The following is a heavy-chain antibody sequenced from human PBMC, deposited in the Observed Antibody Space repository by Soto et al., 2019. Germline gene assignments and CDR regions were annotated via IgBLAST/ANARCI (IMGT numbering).Heavy chain of an antibody. J-gene: IGHJ1*01. V-gene: IGHV3-9*01. CDR1: GFTFDDYA. CDR2: ISWNSGSI. D-gene: IGHD6-19*01. CDR3: AKEGQWLVAEYFQH. Sequence: GGSLRLSCAASGFTFDDYAMHWVRQAPGKGLEWVSGISWNSGSIGYADSVKGRFTISRDNAKNSLYLQMNSLRAEDTALYYCAKEGQWLVAEYFQHWGQGTLVTVSS.